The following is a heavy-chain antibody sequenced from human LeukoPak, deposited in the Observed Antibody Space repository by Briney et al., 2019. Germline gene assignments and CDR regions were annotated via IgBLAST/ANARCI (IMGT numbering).Heavy chain of an antibody. CDR2: IYYSGST. Sequence: SETLSLTCTVSGGSISSYYWSWIRQPPGKGLECIGYIYYSGSTNYNPSLKGRVTISVDTSKNQFSLKMSSVTAADTAVYYCARDLGIAAAGTRFDHWGQGTLVTVSS. CDR1: GGSISSYY. D-gene: IGHD6-13*01. J-gene: IGHJ5*02. CDR3: ARDLGIAAAGTRFDH. V-gene: IGHV4-59*01.